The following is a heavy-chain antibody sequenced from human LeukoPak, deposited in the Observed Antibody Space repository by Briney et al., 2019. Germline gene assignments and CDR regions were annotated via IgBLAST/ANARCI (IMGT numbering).Heavy chain of an antibody. J-gene: IGHJ4*02. Sequence: GGSLRLSCAASGFTFSSYAMSWVRQAPGKGLEWVSSISGGGTGSYYADSVKGRFTISRDNSKNTLYLQMNSLRAEDTAVYYCAKAKTPSYYYDSSGYHFDYWGQGTLVTVSS. CDR2: ISGGGTGS. V-gene: IGHV3-23*01. CDR3: AKAKTPSYYYDSSGYHFDY. D-gene: IGHD3-22*01. CDR1: GFTFSSYA.